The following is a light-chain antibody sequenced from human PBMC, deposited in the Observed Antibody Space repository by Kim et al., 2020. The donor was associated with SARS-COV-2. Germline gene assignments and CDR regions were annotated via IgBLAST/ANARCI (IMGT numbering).Light chain of an antibody. V-gene: IGLV3-1*01. CDR3: QAWDSSTHNYV. Sequence: SYELTQPPSVSVSPGQTASITCSGYKLGEKYASWYQQKPGQSPVVVIYQDNQRPSGIPERFSGSNSGNTATLTISGTQAMDEADYYCQAWDSSTHNYVFG. J-gene: IGLJ1*01. CDR2: QDN. CDR1: KLGEKY.